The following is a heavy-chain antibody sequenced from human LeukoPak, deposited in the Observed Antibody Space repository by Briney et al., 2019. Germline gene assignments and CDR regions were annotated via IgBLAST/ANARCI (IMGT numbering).Heavy chain of an antibody. J-gene: IGHJ5*02. CDR3: AKTGRPNNSGWYRWFDP. Sequence: PGGSLRLSCAASGFTFSSYAMSWVRQAPGKGLEWIGEINHCGSTNYNPSLKSRVTISVDTSKNQFSLKLSSVTAADTAVYYCAKTGRPNNSGWYRWFDPWGQGTLVTVSS. D-gene: IGHD6-19*01. CDR1: GFTFSSYA. V-gene: IGHV4-34*08. CDR2: INHCGST.